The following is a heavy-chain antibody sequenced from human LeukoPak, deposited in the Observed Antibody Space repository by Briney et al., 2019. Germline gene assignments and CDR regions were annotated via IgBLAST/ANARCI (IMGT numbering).Heavy chain of an antibody. CDR2: ITWNSGSM. CDR3: AKSGSYSMPYYFDY. V-gene: IGHV3-9*01. CDR1: GITFDNYA. J-gene: IGHJ4*02. Sequence: GGSLRLSCAASGITFDNYAIHWVRQAPGKGLEWVSGITWNSGSMDYADSVKGRFTISRDNVKNSLYLQMNSLRADDTALYYCAKSGSYSMPYYFDYWGQGTLVTVSS. D-gene: IGHD1-26*01.